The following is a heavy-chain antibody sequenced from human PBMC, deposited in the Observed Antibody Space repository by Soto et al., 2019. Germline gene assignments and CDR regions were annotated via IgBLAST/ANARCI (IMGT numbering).Heavy chain of an antibody. Sequence: ASVKVSCKASGYTFTSYGISWVRQAPGQGLEWMGWISAYNGNTNYAQKLQGRVTMTTDTSTSTAYMELRSLRSDDTAVYYCARVGVTFFGVPQGNWFDPGGKGTLVTVSS. CDR2: ISAYNGNT. CDR1: GYTFTSYG. V-gene: IGHV1-18*01. CDR3: ARVGVTFFGVPQGNWFDP. J-gene: IGHJ5*02. D-gene: IGHD3-3*01.